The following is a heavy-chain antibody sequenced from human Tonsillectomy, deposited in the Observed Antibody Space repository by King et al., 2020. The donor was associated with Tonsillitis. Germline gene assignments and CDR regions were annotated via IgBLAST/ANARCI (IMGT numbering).Heavy chain of an antibody. Sequence: LQESGPGLVKASETLSLTCTVSGSISGSYWSWIRQPPGKGLEWIGYIYYSGTTNYNPSLRSRVTISVDTSKNQFSLKLSSVTAADTAVYFCAGLDYFGSGSYWYFDLWGRGTLVTVSS. D-gene: IGHD3-10*01. J-gene: IGHJ2*01. CDR3: AGLDYFGSGSYWYFDL. CDR2: IYYSGTT. CDR1: GSISGSY. V-gene: IGHV4-59*08.